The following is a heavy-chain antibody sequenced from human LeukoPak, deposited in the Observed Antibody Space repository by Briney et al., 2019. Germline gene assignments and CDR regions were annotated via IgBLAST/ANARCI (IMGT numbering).Heavy chain of an antibody. J-gene: IGHJ4*02. CDR3: AKGSSTITIFGVVRFGEFDY. V-gene: IGHV3-23*01. D-gene: IGHD3-3*01. CDR2: ISCSGGSS. Sequence: GGSLRLSCAASGFTFSSYPMSWVRQAPGKGLEWVSAISCSGGSSYYADSVKGRFTLSRDNSKNTLYLQMNSLRAEDTAVYYCAKGSSTITIFGVVRFGEFDYWGQGTLVTVSS. CDR1: GFTFSSYP.